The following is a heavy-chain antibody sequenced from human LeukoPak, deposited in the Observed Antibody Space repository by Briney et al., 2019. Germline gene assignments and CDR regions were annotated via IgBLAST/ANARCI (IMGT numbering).Heavy chain of an antibody. CDR3: ARETGYAYGRAPLDY. V-gene: IGHV1-69*06. D-gene: IGHD5-18*01. CDR2: IIPMSGTV. CDR1: GGTFSSYV. Sequence: ASVKVSCKASGGTFSSYVINWVRQAPGQGLEWMGGIIPMSGTVNNAQKFQGRVTITADKSTGTAYMELSSLRSDDTAVYYCARETGYAYGRAPLDYWGQGTLVTVSS. J-gene: IGHJ4*02.